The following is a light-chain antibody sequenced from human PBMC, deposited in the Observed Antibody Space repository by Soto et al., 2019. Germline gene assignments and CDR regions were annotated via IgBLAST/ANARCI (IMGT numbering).Light chain of an antibody. CDR3: QQYDSSAPT. CDR2: DAS. V-gene: IGKV1-5*01. CDR1: QNISVW. Sequence: DIQMTQSPYTLSASVGDGVTITCRASQNISVWLAWYQQRPGKAPKFLLYDASSLETGVPSRFSGSGSGTEFTLTIRSLQPDDFATYYCQQYDSSAPTVGQGTKLEIK. J-gene: IGKJ2*01.